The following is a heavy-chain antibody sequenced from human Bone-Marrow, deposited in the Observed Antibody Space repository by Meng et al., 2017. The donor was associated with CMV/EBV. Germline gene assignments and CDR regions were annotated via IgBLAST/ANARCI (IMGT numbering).Heavy chain of an antibody. Sequence: SVKVSCKASGGTFSSYAISWVRQAPGQGLEWMGGIIPIFGTANYAQKFQGRVTITADKSTSTAYMELSSLRSEDTAVYYCARTVAAQGSLDYWGRGTRVTCFS. V-gene: IGHV1-69*06. CDR2: IIPIFGTA. J-gene: IGHJ4*02. CDR3: ARTVAAQGSLDY. CDR1: GGTFSSYA. D-gene: IGHD4-23*01.